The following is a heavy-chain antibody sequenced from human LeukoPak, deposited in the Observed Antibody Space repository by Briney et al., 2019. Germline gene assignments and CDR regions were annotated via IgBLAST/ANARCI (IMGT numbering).Heavy chain of an antibody. CDR1: GFTFSSYS. J-gene: IGHJ4*02. CDR3: ARTYYYDSSGYYKRAYHFDY. Sequence: GGSLRLSCAASGFTFSSYSMNWVRQAPGKGLEWVSSISSSSSYIYYADSLKGRFTISRDNAKNSLYLQMNSLRAEDTAVYYCARTYYYDSSGYYKRAYHFDYWGQGTLVTVSS. V-gene: IGHV3-21*01. CDR2: ISSSSSYI. D-gene: IGHD3-22*01.